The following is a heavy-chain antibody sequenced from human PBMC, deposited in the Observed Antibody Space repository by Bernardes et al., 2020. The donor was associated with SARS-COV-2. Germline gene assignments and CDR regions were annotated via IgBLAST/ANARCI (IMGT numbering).Heavy chain of an antibody. D-gene: IGHD3-16*01. CDR1: GFTFSNFY. Sequence: GGSLRLSCAASGFTFSNFYMSWFRLAPGKGLEWVSYITSGSTNTDYADSVKGRFTISRDDAKNSLYLQMSGLRVEDTTDYYCARERGGGYFDSWGQGSLVTVSS. CDR3: ARERGGGYFDS. CDR2: ITSGSTNT. V-gene: IGHV3-11*05. J-gene: IGHJ4*02.